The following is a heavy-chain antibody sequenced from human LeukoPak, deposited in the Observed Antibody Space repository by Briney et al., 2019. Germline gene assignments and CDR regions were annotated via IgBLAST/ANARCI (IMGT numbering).Heavy chain of an antibody. D-gene: IGHD1-1*01. CDR2: IIPILGIA. V-gene: IGHV1-69*04. CDR1: GGTFSSYA. Sequence: ASVKVSCKASGGTFSSYAISWVRQAPGQGLEWMGRIIPILGIANYAQKFQGRVTITADKSTSAAYMELSSLRSEDTAVYYCARGTTFNPYYFDYWGQGTLVTVSS. J-gene: IGHJ4*02. CDR3: ARGTTFNPYYFDY.